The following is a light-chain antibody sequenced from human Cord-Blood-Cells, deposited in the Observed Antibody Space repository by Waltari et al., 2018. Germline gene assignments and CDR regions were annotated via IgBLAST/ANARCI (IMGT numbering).Light chain of an antibody. CDR2: EVS. J-gene: IGLJ3*02. CDR3: CSYAGSSGWV. Sequence: QSALTQPAFVSGSPGQSITISCTGTSSDVGSYNLVSWYQQHPGKAPKLMIYEVSKRPSGVSNRFSGSKSGNTASLTISGLQAEDEADYYCCSYAGSSGWVFGGGTKLTVL. CDR1: SSDVGSYNL. V-gene: IGLV2-23*02.